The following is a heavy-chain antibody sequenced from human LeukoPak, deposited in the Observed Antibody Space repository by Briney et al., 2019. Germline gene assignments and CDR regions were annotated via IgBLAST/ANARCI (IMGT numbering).Heavy chain of an antibody. D-gene: IGHD3-3*01. J-gene: IGHJ5*02. CDR2: ISIYNGNT. CDR3: ARITYDFWSGYYMPDDP. V-gene: IGHV1-18*01. Sequence: GASVKVSCKASGYTFTNYGISWVRQAPGQGLEWMGWISIYNGNTDYAQKLRGRVTMTTDTSTSTAYMELRSLRSDDTAVYYCARITYDFWSGYYMPDDPWGQGIQVTVSS. CDR1: GYTFTNYG.